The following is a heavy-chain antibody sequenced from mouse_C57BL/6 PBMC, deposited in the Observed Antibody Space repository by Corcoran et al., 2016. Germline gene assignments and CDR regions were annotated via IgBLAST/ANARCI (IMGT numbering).Heavy chain of an antibody. CDR1: GYTFTDYY. D-gene: IGHD1-1*01. J-gene: IGHJ4*01. Sequence: EVQLQQSGPELVKPGASVKISCKASGYTFTDYYMNWVKQSHGKSLEWIGDINPNNGGTSYNQQIKGKTTLTVDKSSSTAYMELRSLTSEDSAVYYCARFTTVVDAMDYWGQGTSVTVSS. CDR2: INPNNGGT. CDR3: ARFTTVVDAMDY. V-gene: IGHV1-26*01.